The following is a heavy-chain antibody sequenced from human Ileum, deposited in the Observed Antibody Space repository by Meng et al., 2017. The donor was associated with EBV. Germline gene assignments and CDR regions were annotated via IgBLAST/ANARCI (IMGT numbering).Heavy chain of an antibody. CDR1: GGSFSSRKYY. Sequence: QVQRLAQRPGLRKPSEHLSLTCAVSGGSFSSRKYYWGWIRQPPGKALEWIASIYYSGTTYYNPSLQSRVSISVDKSKNQVSLNMTSMTAADAAVYYCASRELAPFDYWGQGTLVTVSS. J-gene: IGHJ4*02. D-gene: IGHD1-26*01. CDR3: ASRELAPFDY. V-gene: IGHV4-39*07. CDR2: IYYSGTT.